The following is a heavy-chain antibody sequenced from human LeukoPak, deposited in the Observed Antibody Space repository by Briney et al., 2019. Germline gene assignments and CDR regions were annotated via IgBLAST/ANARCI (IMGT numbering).Heavy chain of an antibody. J-gene: IGHJ3*02. CDR3: VKDDTLRAGDRDAFDI. Sequence: AGGSLRLSCAASGFALSRYGMHWVPQAPGKGLEWVAFIRYGETNKEYAGSVKGRFTISRDNSKKTVYLLMNSLRAEDRDVYYCVKDDTLRAGDRDAFDIWGQGTMVTVSS. D-gene: IGHD2-21*01. CDR2: IRYGETNK. V-gene: IGHV3-30*02. CDR1: GFALSRYG.